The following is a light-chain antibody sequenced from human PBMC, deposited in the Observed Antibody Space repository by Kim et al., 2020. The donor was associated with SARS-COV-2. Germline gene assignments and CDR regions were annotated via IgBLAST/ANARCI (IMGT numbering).Light chain of an antibody. J-gene: IGLJ3*02. CDR2: QDT. CDR3: QTWDSSTAV. Sequence: SSELTQPPSMSVSPGQTASITCSGDKLGDKFACWYQQKPGQSPVMVIYQDTKRPSGIPERISGSNSGNTATLTISGTQAMDEADYYCQTWDSSTAVFGGG. CDR1: KLGDKF. V-gene: IGLV3-1*01.